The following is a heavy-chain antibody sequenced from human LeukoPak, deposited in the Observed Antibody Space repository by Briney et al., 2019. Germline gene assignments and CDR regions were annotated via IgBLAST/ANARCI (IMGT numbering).Heavy chain of an antibody. Sequence: GGSLRLSCVASGFTFSSYWMHWVRQDPRKGLVWVSRINGDGRNINYADSVRGRFTISRDNSKNTLYLQMNSLRAEDTAVYYCAKVAAAPLNYYYMDVWGKGTTVTVSS. V-gene: IGHV3-74*01. CDR2: INGDGRNI. J-gene: IGHJ6*03. CDR3: AKVAAAPLNYYYMDV. CDR1: GFTFSSYW. D-gene: IGHD6-13*01.